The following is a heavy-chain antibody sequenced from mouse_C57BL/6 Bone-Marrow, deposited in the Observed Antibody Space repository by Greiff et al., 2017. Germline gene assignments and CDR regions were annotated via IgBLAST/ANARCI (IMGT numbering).Heavy chain of an antibody. D-gene: IGHD4-1*01. CDR3: ARDWDYFDD. Sequence: QVQLQQSGAELVKPGASVKISCKVSGYAFSTYWMNWVKQRPGKGLAWIGQIYPGAGDTNYNGKFKGKATLTADKSSSTAYMQLISLTSEDAAVYFCARDWDYFDDWGQGTTLTVSS. V-gene: IGHV1-80*01. J-gene: IGHJ2*01. CDR2: IYPGAGDT. CDR1: GYAFSTYW.